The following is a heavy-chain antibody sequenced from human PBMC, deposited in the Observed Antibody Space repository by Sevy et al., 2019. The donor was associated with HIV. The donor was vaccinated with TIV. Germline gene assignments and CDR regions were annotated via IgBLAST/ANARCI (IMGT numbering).Heavy chain of an antibody. CDR2: IYYSGST. V-gene: IGHV4-59*01. Sequence: SETLSLTCTVSGGSISSYYWSWIRQPPGKGLEWIGYIYYSGSTNYNPALKSRVTISVDTSKNQFSLKLSSVTAAGTAVDYCAGRIGFVDTAVGTTGGDAFDIWGQGTIVSVS. D-gene: IGHD5-18*01. J-gene: IGHJ3*02. CDR1: GGSISSYY. CDR3: AGRIGFVDTAVGTTGGDAFDI.